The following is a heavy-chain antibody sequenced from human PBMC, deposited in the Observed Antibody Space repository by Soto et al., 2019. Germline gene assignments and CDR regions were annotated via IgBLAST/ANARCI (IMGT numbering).Heavy chain of an antibody. Sequence: SETLSLTCDVSGGSFTGYYWSWIRQPPGKGLEWIGEINHSGFTNYNPSLTGRVTISLDTSKSQFSLKLSSLTAADTAFYFCARGHGRFAHWGQGALVTVSS. J-gene: IGHJ4*02. V-gene: IGHV4-34*01. CDR3: ARGHGRFAH. CDR1: GGSFTGYY. CDR2: INHSGFT.